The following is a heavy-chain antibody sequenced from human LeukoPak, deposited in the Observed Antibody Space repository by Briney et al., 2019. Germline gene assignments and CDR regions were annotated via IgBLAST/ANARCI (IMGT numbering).Heavy chain of an antibody. Sequence: SETLSLTCTVSGGSVSSGSYYWSWIRQPPGKGLEWIGYIYYSGSTNYNPSLKSRVTISVDTSKNQFSLKLSSVIAADTAVYYCARSSITMVRGVTENWFDPWGQGTLVTVSS. CDR3: ARSSITMVRGVTENWFDP. CDR1: GGSVSSGSYY. J-gene: IGHJ5*02. V-gene: IGHV4-61*01. CDR2: IYYSGST. D-gene: IGHD3-10*01.